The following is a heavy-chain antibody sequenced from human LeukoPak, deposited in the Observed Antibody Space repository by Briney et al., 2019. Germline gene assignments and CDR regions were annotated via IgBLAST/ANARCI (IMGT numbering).Heavy chain of an antibody. V-gene: IGHV4-59*08. Sequence: SETLSLTCSVSGVPIRTYYWTWFWQPPGKGLEWIGYIYHTGSTNYNPSLKSRVTLSIDTSRSQFSLRLTSVTAADTAVYYCANYDGAPRSWGQGTLVTVSS. J-gene: IGHJ4*02. CDR3: ANYDGAPRS. CDR1: GVPIRTYY. D-gene: IGHD3-16*01. CDR2: IYHTGST.